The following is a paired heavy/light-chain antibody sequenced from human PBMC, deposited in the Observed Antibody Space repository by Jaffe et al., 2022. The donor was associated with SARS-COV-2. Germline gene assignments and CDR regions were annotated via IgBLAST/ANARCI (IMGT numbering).Heavy chain of an antibody. J-gene: IGHJ4*02. CDR1: GFPFSSYS. D-gene: IGHD6-19*01. Sequence: EVQLVESGGGLVKPGESLRLSCAASGFPFSSYSMNWVRQAPGEGLEWVSSISRDSSHIFYADSVKGRFTTSRDNAKNSLYLQMNSLRAEDTAVYYCVCSTKGALAGDGFDYWGQGTLITVSS. CDR2: ISRDSSHI. V-gene: IGHV3-21*01. CDR3: VCSTKGALAGDGFDY.
Light chain of an antibody. CDR1: QSVSAN. CDR3: QQYNNWPLT. J-gene: IGKJ4*01. V-gene: IGKV3-15*01. CDR2: DAS. Sequence: EIVMTQSPATLSVSPGERATLSCRASQSVSANLAWYQQKPGQAPSLLMYDASTRATGIPARFSGSGSGTEFTLTISSLQSEDFVVYYCQQYNNWPLTFGGGTKVEIK.